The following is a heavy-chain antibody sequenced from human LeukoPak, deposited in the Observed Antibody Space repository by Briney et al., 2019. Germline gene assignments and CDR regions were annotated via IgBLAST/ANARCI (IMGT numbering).Heavy chain of an antibody. Sequence: SQTLSLTCTVSGGSISSGSYYWSWIRQPAGKGLEWIGRIYTSGSTNYNPSLKSRVTISLDTSNSQFSLKLSSVTAADTAVYYCARAGGTTDSVFFDYWGQGTLVTVSS. D-gene: IGHD4-17*01. J-gene: IGHJ4*02. CDR2: IYTSGST. V-gene: IGHV4-61*02. CDR3: ARAGGTTDSVFFDY. CDR1: GGSISSGSYY.